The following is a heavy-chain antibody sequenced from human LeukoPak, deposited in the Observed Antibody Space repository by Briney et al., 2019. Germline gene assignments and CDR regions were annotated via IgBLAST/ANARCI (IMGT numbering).Heavy chain of an antibody. CDR1: GFTFSSYG. V-gene: IGHV3-30*02. Sequence: GGSLRLSCAASGFTFSSYGMHWVRQAPGKGLEWVAFIRYDGSNKYYADSVKGRFTISRDNSKNTLYLQMNSPRAEDTAVYYCAKDYRPHDFWSGLVDYWGQGTLVTVSS. CDR2: IRYDGSNK. J-gene: IGHJ4*02. CDR3: AKDYRPHDFWSGLVDY. D-gene: IGHD3-3*01.